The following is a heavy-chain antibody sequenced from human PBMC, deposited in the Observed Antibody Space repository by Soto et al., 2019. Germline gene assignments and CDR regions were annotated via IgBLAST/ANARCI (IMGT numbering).Heavy chain of an antibody. CDR2: IKYDESEK. D-gene: IGHD6-13*01. CDR1: GFIFSTFW. Sequence: GGSLRLSCAASGFIFSTFWMGWVRQSPRRGLEWVAKIKYDESEKSYKDSVGGRFIISRDNAKSTLYLQMNSLIAEDTAVYYCSAGSRSNWFDYWGQGTLVTVSS. J-gene: IGHJ4*02. V-gene: IGHV3-7*05. CDR3: SAGSRSNWFDY.